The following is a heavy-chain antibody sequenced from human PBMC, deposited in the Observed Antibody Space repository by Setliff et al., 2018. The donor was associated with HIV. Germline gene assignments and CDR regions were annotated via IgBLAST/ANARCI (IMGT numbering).Heavy chain of an antibody. J-gene: IGHJ4*02. V-gene: IGHV3-23*01. CDR1: GFTFSSYA. Sequence: HPGGSLRLSCAASGFTFSSYAMSWVRQAPGKGLEWVASISPGGSFMYYGDSIQGRFAISRDNTKNTLYLQMNSLRPEDTALYYCTKDCHVAATDYWGQGTLVTVSS. CDR3: TKDCHVAATDY. D-gene: IGHD6-13*01. CDR2: ISPGGSFM.